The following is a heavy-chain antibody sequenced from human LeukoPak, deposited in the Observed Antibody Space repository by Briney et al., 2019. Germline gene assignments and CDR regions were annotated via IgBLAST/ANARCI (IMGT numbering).Heavy chain of an antibody. CDR2: IYYTGST. V-gene: IGHV4-59*01. J-gene: IGHJ4*02. CDR3: AGSSDYFDY. CDR1: DGSISSYY. D-gene: IGHD6-13*01. Sequence: SETLSLTCTVSDGSISSYYWSWIRQPPGKGLEWVGYIYYTGSTNYNPSLKSRVTISVDTSKNQLSLRLSSVTAADTAVYYCAGSSDYFDYWGQGTLVTVSS.